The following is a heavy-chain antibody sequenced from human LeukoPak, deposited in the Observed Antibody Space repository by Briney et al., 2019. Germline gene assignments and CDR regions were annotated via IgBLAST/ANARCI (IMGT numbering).Heavy chain of an antibody. D-gene: IGHD5-12*01. J-gene: IGHJ3*02. CDR1: GFTFSSYG. CDR3: AKGPIDIVATMMDGSGDDAFDI. Sequence: GRSLRRSRAASGFTFSSYGMHWVRQAPGKGLEWGAVISYDGSNKYYADSVKGRFTISRDNSKNTLCLQMNSLRAGDTAVYYCAKGPIDIVATMMDGSGDDAFDIWAKGQWSPSLQ. CDR2: ISYDGSNK. V-gene: IGHV3-30*18.